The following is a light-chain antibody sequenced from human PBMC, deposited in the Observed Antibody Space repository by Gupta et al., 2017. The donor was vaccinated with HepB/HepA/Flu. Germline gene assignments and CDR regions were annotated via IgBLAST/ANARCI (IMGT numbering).Light chain of an antibody. Sequence: DIQLTQSPSFLSASVGDRVTITCRASQDINSHLVWYQQKPGKAPNLLIYSASTLESGVPSRFSGSGSGTELTLTIISLLPEDFATYYCQQYYTYPITFGQGTRLDIK. CDR2: SAS. J-gene: IGKJ5*01. CDR1: QDINSH. CDR3: QQYYTYPIT. V-gene: IGKV1-9*01.